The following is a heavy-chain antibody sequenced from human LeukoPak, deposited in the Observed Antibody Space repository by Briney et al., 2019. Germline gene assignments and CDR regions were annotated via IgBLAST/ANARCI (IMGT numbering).Heavy chain of an antibody. J-gene: IGHJ5*02. CDR3: ASTVVVAATVWFDP. CDR2: IYHSGST. V-gene: IGHV4-38-2*02. D-gene: IGHD2-15*01. Sequence: SETLSLTCTVSGDSISSAYYWGWIRQPPGKGLEWIGSIYHSGSTYYNPSLKSRVTISVDTSKNQFSLKLSSVTAADTAVYYCASTVVVAATVWFDPWGQGTLVTVSS. CDR1: GDSISSAYY.